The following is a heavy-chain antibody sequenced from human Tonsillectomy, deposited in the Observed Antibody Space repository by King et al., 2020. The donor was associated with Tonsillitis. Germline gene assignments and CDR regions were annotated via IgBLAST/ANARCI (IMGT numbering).Heavy chain of an antibody. CDR2: IYYSGST. Sequence: VQLQESGPGLVKPSETLSLTCTVSGGSISSYYWSWIRQPPGKGLEWIGYIYYSGSTNYNPSLKSRVTISVDTSKNQFSLQLSSVTAADTAVYYCARAGTYYDILTGYYPGAFDIWGQGTMVTVSS. D-gene: IGHD3-9*01. J-gene: IGHJ3*02. CDR3: ARAGTYYDILTGYYPGAFDI. V-gene: IGHV4-59*01. CDR1: GGSISSYY.